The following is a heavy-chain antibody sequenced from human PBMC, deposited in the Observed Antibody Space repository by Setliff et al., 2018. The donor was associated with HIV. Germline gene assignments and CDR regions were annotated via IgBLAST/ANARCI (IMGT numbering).Heavy chain of an antibody. CDR1: GGPLSGYF. D-gene: IGHD6-13*01. CDR2: INHSGTT. V-gene: IGHV4-34*01. Sequence: SETLALTCTVSGGPLSGYFWTWIRQTPDKGLEWIGDINHSGTTNYNLSLKSRTTLSLDTSKNQLSLKLTSVVAADTGLYFCARGRDASTWYLSHFYSYYYLDVWGNGTTVTVSS. J-gene: IGHJ6*03. CDR3: ARGRDASTWYLSHFYSYYYLDV.